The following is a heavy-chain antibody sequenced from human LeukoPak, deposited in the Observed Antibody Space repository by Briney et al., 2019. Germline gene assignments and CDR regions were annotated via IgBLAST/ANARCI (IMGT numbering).Heavy chain of an antibody. CDR1: GGSFSGYY. J-gene: IGHJ4*02. Sequence: SETLSLTCAVYGGSFSGYYWSWIRQPPGKGLEWIGEINHSGGTNYNPSLKSRVTISVDTSKNQFSLKLSSVTAADTAVYYCARGSQASSGYYWYYFDYWGQGTLVTVSS. V-gene: IGHV4-34*01. CDR3: ARGSQASSGYYWYYFDY. D-gene: IGHD3-22*01. CDR2: INHSGGT.